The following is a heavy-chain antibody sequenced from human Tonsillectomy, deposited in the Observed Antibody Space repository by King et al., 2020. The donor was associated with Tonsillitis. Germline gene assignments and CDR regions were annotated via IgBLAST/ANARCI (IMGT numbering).Heavy chain of an antibody. CDR2: ISAYNGNT. V-gene: IGHV1-18*04. Sequence: VQLVESGAEVKRPGASVKVSCKASDYTFINYGISWVRQAPGQGLEWMAWISAYNGNTNYAQKLQGRVTVTTDTSTSTAYMELRSLRSDDTAVYYWARGVYMTTVPIDDAFDIWGQGTMVTVSS. J-gene: IGHJ3*02. D-gene: IGHD4-17*01. CDR1: DYTFINYG. CDR3: ARGVYMTTVPIDDAFDI.